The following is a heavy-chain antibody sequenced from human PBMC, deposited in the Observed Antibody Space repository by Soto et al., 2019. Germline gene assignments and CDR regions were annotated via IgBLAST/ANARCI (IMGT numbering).Heavy chain of an antibody. V-gene: IGHV3-23*01. CDR3: AKRSRSSTFDY. CDR1: GFTFSSYA. Sequence: EVQLLESGGGLVQPGESLRLSCAASGFTFSSYAMSWVRQAPGKGLEWVSVVSGSDDSTYYADSVKGRFTISRENSKHTLYLHRNSLRAKDTAVYYCAKRSRSSTFDYWGQGTLVSVSS. J-gene: IGHJ4*02. CDR2: VSGSDDST. D-gene: IGHD6-6*01.